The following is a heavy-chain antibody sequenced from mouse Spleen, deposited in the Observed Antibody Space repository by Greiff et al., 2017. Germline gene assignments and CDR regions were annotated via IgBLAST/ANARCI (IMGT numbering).Heavy chain of an antibody. V-gene: IGHV1-64*01. D-gene: IGHD1-1*01. Sequence: QVQLKQPGAELVKPGASVKLSCKASGYTFTSYWMHWVKQRPGQGLEWIGMIHPNSGSTNYNEKFKSKATLTVDKSSSTAYMQLSSLTSEDSAVYYCARSDYYGSSDRFAYWGQGTLVTVSA. CDR2: IHPNSGST. CDR3: ARSDYYGSSDRFAY. J-gene: IGHJ3*01. CDR1: GYTFTSYW.